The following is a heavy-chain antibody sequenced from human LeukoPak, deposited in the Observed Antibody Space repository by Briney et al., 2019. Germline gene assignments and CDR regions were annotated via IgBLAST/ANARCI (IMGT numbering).Heavy chain of an antibody. CDR1: GGSMITDNYY. CDR3: ARRIIIAVAGTGWFDP. J-gene: IGHJ5*02. CDR2: IYYSGST. D-gene: IGHD6-19*01. V-gene: IGHV4-39*01. Sequence: SETLSLTCTVSGGSMITDNYYWGWIRQPPGKGLEWIGSIYYSGSTYYNPSLKSRVTISVDTSKNQFSLKLSSVTAADTAVYYCARRIIIAVAGTGWFDPWGQGTLVTVSS.